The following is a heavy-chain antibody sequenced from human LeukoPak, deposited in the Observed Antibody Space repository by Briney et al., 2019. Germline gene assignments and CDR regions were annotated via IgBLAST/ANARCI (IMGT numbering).Heavy chain of an antibody. V-gene: IGHV3-30*04. Sequence: GGSLRLSCAASGFTFSSYAMHWVRQAPGKGLEWVAVISYDGSNKYYADSVKGRFTISRDNSKNTLYLQMNSLRAEGTAVYYCARDGYGSGRLPGDWGQGTLVTVSS. CDR3: ARDGYGSGRLPGD. CDR2: ISYDGSNK. J-gene: IGHJ4*02. CDR1: GFTFSSYA. D-gene: IGHD3-10*01.